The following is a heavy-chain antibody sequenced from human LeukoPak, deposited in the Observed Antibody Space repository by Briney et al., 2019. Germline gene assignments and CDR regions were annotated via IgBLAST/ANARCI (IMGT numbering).Heavy chain of an antibody. V-gene: IGHV3-30*02. CDR1: GFTFSSYG. Sequence: GGSLRLSCAASGFTFSSYGMHWVRQAPGKGLEWVAFIRYDGSNKCYADSVKGRFTISRDNSKNTLYLQMNSLRAEDTAVYYCAKAEDRHYYDTHPHFDYWGQGTLVTVSS. CDR3: AKAEDRHYYDTHPHFDY. J-gene: IGHJ4*02. CDR2: IRYDGSNK. D-gene: IGHD3-22*01.